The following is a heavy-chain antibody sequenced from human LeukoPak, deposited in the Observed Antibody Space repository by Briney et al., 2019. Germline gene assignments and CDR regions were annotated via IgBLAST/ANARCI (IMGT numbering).Heavy chain of an antibody. J-gene: IGHJ6*03. Sequence: PSETLSLTCTVSGGSISSYYWSWIRQPPGKGREWIGYIYYSGSTYYNPSLKSRVTISVDTSKNQFSLKLSSVTAADTAVYYCARANPGGYYYYYYMDVWGKGTTVTVSS. CDR3: ARANPGGYYYYYYMDV. CDR2: IYYSGST. D-gene: IGHD1-14*01. V-gene: IGHV4-59*06. CDR1: GGSISSYY.